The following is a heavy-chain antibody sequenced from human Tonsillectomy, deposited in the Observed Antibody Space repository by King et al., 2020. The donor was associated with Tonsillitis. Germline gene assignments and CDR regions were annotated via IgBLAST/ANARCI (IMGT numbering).Heavy chain of an antibody. CDR2: INSSSGTI. D-gene: IGHD2-2*02. J-gene: IGHJ4*02. Sequence: VQLVESGGGLVQPGGSLRLSCAASGFTFSNYGMNWVRQAPGKGLEWVSYINSSSGTIYYADSVKGRFTISRDNAKNSLFLQMNGLRDGDTAVYYFARYCSSASCYIGFDYWGQGTLVTVSS. V-gene: IGHV3-48*02. CDR1: GFTFSNYG. CDR3: ARYCSSASCYIGFDY.